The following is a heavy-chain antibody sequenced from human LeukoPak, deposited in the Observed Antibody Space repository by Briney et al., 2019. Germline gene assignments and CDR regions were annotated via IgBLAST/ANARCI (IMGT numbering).Heavy chain of an antibody. CDR1: GGSISSSSYY. D-gene: IGHD5-24*01. V-gene: IGHV4-39*07. Sequence: SETLSLTCTVSGGSISSSSYYWGWIRQPPGKGLEWIGSIYYSGSTYYNPSLKSRVTISVDTSKNQFSLKLSSVTAADTAVYYCARGGAGYNVVGYWGQGTLVTVSS. CDR3: ARGGAGYNVVGY. CDR2: IYYSGST. J-gene: IGHJ4*02.